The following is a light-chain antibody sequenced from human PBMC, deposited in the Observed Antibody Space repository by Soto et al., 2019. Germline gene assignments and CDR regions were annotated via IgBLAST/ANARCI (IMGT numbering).Light chain of an antibody. V-gene: IGKV1-5*03. CDR3: QEYNGNSGLT. CDR1: QNIRSW. J-gene: IGKJ4*01. CDR2: SAS. Sequence: DIQMTQSPSTLSASVGDRVTITCRASQNIRSWLAWYQQKPVKAPELLIYSASGLESGVPSRFSGSGSGTEFTLTISSLQPDDFATYYCQEYNGNSGLTFGGGTKVEIK.